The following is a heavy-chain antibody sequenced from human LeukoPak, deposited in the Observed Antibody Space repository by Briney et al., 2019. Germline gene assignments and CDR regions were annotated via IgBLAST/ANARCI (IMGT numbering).Heavy chain of an antibody. CDR3: ATYRQVLLPFES. D-gene: IGHD2-8*02. CDR2: IFPSGGEI. Sequence: GGSLRLSCAASGFTFSTFAMIWVRQPPGKGLEWVSSIFPSGGEIHYADSVRGRFTISRDNSKSTLSLQMNSLRAEDTAIYYCATYRQVLLPFESWGQGTLVAVSS. CDR1: GFTFSTFA. V-gene: IGHV3-23*01. J-gene: IGHJ4*02.